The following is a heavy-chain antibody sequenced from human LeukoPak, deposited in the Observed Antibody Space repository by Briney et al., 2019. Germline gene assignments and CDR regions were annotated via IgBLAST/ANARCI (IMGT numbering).Heavy chain of an antibody. CDR1: GYTLTELS. CDR3: ATDSARGGDFAFDI. D-gene: IGHD2-21*02. V-gene: IGHV1-24*01. CDR2: FDPEDGET. J-gene: IGHJ3*02. Sequence: ASVKVSCKVSGYTLTELSMHWVRQAPGKGLEWMGGFDPEDGETIYAQKFQGRVTMTEDTSTDTAYMELSSLRSEDTAVYYCATDSARGGDFAFDIWGQGTVVTVSS.